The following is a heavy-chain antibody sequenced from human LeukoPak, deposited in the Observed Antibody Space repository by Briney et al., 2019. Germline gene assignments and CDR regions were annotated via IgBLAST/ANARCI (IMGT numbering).Heavy chain of an antibody. D-gene: IGHD2-2*01. CDR3: ARDDCSSTSCLLIDY. CDR1: GFTFSSYS. J-gene: IGHJ4*02. CDR2: ISSSSSYI. Sequence: PGGSLRLSCAASGFTFSSYSMNWVRQAPGKGLEWVSSISSSSSYIYYADSVKGRFTISRDNAKNSLYLQMNSLRAEDTAVYYCARDDCSSTSCLLIDYGGQGTLVTVSS. V-gene: IGHV3-21*01.